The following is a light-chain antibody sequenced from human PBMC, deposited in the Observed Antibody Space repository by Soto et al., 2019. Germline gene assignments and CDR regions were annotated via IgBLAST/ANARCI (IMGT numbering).Light chain of an antibody. CDR3: QQRRNWTRPLT. Sequence: EIVLTQSPATLSLSPGERATLSCRASQSVSSYLAWYQQKPGQAPRLLIYDASNRATGIPARFSGSGSGTDIALTISSLEPEDVAFYYCQQRRNWTRPLTFGGGTKVEIK. CDR2: DAS. V-gene: IGKV3-11*01. J-gene: IGKJ4*01. CDR1: QSVSSY.